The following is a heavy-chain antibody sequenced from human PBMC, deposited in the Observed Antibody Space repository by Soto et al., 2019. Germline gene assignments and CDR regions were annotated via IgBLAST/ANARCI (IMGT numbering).Heavy chain of an antibody. D-gene: IGHD6-6*01. CDR2: IYYSGST. CDR3: ARQPIAARRNYYYGMDV. CDR1: GGSISSSSYY. Sequence: SETLSLTCTVSGGSISSSSYYWGWIRQPPGKGLEWIGSIYYSGSTYYNPSLKSRVTISVDTSKNQFSLKLSSVTAADTAVYYCARQPIAARRNYYYGMDVWGQGTTVTVSS. V-gene: IGHV4-39*01. J-gene: IGHJ6*02.